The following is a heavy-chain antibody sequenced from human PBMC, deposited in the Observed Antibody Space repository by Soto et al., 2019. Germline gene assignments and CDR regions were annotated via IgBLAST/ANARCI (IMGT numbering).Heavy chain of an antibody. D-gene: IGHD4-17*01. J-gene: IGHJ4*02. CDR1: GFTFSRHG. CDR3: ARDDDYPDNGFDY. CDR2: ILNDASGH. Sequence: QVQLVESGGGVVQPGTSLRLSCAASGFTFSRHGMHWVRQTPGKGLEWLAVILNDASGHWYADSVKGRFTISRDNFENKLYLQMNGLRLEDTAMSYCARDDDYPDNGFDYWGQGTLVTVSS. V-gene: IGHV3-33*01.